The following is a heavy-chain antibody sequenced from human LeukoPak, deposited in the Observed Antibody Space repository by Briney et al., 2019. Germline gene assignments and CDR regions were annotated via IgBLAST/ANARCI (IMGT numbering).Heavy chain of an antibody. V-gene: IGHV4-39*01. Sequence: SETLSLTCTVSGGCISSSSYYWGWIRQPPGKGLEWIGSIYYSGSTYYNPSLKSRVTISVDTSKNQFSLKLSSVTAADTAVYYCARHVAAAIDYWGQGTLVTVSS. J-gene: IGHJ4*02. CDR2: IYYSGST. D-gene: IGHD6-13*01. CDR3: ARHVAAAIDY. CDR1: GGCISSSSYY.